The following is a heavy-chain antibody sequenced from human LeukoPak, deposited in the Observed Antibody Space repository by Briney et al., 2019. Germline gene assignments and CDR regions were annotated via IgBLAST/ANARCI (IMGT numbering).Heavy chain of an antibody. D-gene: IGHD3-10*01. CDR3: ARAPFSRGFGEYYFDY. V-gene: IGHV4-59*01. CDR1: GGSISSYY. CDR2: IYYTGAT. Sequence: SETLSLTCAVSGGSISSYYWSWIRQPPGKGLEWLGDIYYTGATKYNPSLKSRVTISVDTSKNQFSLKLRSVTAADTAVYYCARAPFSRGFGEYYFDYWGQGTLVTVSS. J-gene: IGHJ4*02.